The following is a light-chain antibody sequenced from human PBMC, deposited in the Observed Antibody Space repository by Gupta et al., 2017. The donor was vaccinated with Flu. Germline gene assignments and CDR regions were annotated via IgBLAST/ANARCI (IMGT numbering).Light chain of an antibody. Sequence: DIVMTQSPDSLAVSLGERATINCKSSQSGLYSSNNENYLAWYQQKSGQPPKLLIYWASTRESGVPDRFSGRGSGTDFTLTISRLQAEDVAVYYCLQDSNTRHIFGQGTKLEMK. V-gene: IGKV4-1*01. CDR3: LQDSNTRHI. CDR1: QSGLYSSNNENY. CDR2: WAS. J-gene: IGKJ2*01.